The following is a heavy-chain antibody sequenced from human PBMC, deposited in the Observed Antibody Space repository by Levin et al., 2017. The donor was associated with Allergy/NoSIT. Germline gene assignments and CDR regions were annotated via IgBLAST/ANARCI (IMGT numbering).Heavy chain of an antibody. J-gene: IGHJ4*02. CDR1: GFTFSNYG. V-gene: IGHV3-30*03. CDR3: ARGGIQRFSSGWFDY. CDR2: ISYDGSNK. Sequence: GGSLRLSCAASGFTFSNYGMHWVRQAPGKGLEWVAVISYDGSNKYYSDSVKGRFTVSRDNSKNTLSLQMNSLRAEDTAVYYCARGGIQRFSSGWFDYWGQGTLVTVSS. D-gene: IGHD6-19*01.